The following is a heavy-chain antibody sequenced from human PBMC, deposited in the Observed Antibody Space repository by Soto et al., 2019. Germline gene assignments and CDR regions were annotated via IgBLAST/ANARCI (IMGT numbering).Heavy chain of an antibody. CDR1: GYTFTSYA. Sequence: ASVKVSCKASGYTFTSYAMHWVRQAPGQRLEWMGWINAGNGNTKYSQKFQGRVTITRDTSASTAYMELSSLRSEDTAVYYCARGVGQLVPGGLYNWFDPWGQGTLVTVSS. CDR2: INAGNGNT. D-gene: IGHD6-6*01. V-gene: IGHV1-3*01. J-gene: IGHJ5*02. CDR3: ARGVGQLVPGGLYNWFDP.